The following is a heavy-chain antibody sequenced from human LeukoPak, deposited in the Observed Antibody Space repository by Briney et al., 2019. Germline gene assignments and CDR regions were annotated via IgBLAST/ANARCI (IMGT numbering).Heavy chain of an antibody. V-gene: IGHV3-23*01. D-gene: IGHD3-22*01. CDR2: ISGSGGST. J-gene: IGHJ4*02. CDR1: GFTFSSYA. Sequence: GGSLRLSCAASGFTFSSYAMSWDRQAPGKGLEWFSAISGSGGSTYYADSVKGRFTISRDNSKNTLYLQRNSLRAEDTALYYCAKWIVGLGSYWGQGTLVTFSS. CDR3: AKWIVGLGSY.